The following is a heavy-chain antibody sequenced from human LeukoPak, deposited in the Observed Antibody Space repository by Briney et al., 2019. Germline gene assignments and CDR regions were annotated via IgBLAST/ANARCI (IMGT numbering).Heavy chain of an antibody. CDR1: AGSISSYY. D-gene: IGHD6-6*01. CDR2: IYYSGST. J-gene: IGHJ4*02. Sequence: PSETLSLTCTVSAGSISSYYWSWIRQPPGKGLEWIGYIYYSGSTNYNPSLKSRVTISVDTSKNQFSLKLSSVTAADTAVYYCAREGGGEQLVLDYWGQGTLVTVSS. V-gene: IGHV4-59*01. CDR3: AREGGGEQLVLDY.